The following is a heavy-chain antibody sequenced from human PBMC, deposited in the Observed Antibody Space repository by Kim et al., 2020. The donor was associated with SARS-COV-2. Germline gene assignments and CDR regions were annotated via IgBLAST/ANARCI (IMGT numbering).Heavy chain of an antibody. CDR1: GFTFSRRA. D-gene: IGHD6-19*01. J-gene: IGHJ4*02. Sequence: GGSLRLSCAASGFTFSRRAMSWVRQVPGKGLEWIASVNNNNNPYYADSVKGRFTVSRDNTKDTFYLQMNSLRVDYTALYYCAKDHPSSGWPTFDSWGQGT. CDR3: AKDHPSSGWPTFDS. CDR2: VNNNNNP. V-gene: IGHV3-23*05.